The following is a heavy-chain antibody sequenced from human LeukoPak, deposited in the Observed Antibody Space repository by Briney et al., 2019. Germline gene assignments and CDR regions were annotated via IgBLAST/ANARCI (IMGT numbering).Heavy chain of an antibody. CDR2: INHSGST. CDR3: ARGRCSGGSCEVWFDP. D-gene: IGHD2-15*01. CDR1: GGSFSGYY. Sequence: PSETLSLTCAGYGGSFSGYYWSWIRQPPGKGLEWIGEINHSGSTHYNPSLKSRVTISVDTSKNQFSLKLSSVTAADTAVYYCARGRCSGGSCEVWFDPWGQGTLVTVSS. V-gene: IGHV4-34*01. J-gene: IGHJ5*02.